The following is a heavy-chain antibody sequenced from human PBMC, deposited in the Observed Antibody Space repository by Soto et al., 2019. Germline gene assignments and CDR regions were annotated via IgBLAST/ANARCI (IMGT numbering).Heavy chain of an antibody. D-gene: IGHD3-22*01. CDR3: ASQRTKITTIVPGPAYFDY. CDR1: GGSISSSSYY. CDR2: IYYSGST. Sequence: ASETLSLTCTVSGGSISSSSYYWGWIRQPPGKGLEWIGSIYYSGSTYYNPSLKSRVTISVDTSKNQFSLKLSSVTAADTAVYYCASQRTKITTIVPGPAYFDYWGQGTLVTVSS. J-gene: IGHJ4*02. V-gene: IGHV4-39*01.